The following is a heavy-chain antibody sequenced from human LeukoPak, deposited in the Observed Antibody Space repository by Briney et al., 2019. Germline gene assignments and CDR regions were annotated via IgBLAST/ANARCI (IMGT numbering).Heavy chain of an antibody. CDR2: IYYSGST. D-gene: IGHD2-2*01. V-gene: IGHV4-39*01. Sequence: KSSETLSHTCTVSGGSISSSSYYWGWIRQPPGKGLECIGCIYYSGSTYYNPSLKSRVTISVDTSKNQFSLKLSSVTAADTAVYYCARHVVVVPAAARHFDYWGQGTLVTVSS. J-gene: IGHJ4*02. CDR3: ARHVVVVPAAARHFDY. CDR1: GGSISSSSYY.